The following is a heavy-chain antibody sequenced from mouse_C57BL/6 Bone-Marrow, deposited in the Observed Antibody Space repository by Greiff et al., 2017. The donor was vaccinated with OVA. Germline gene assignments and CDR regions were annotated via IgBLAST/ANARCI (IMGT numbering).Heavy chain of an antibody. V-gene: IGHV5-9*01. CDR3: ARQGYYLAY. D-gene: IGHD2-3*01. Sequence: EVMLVESGGGLVKPGGSLKLSCAASGFTFSSYTMSWVRQTPEKRLEWVATISGGGGNTYYPDSVKGRFTISRDNAKNTLYLQMSSLRAEDTALYYCARQGYYLAYWGQGTLVTVSA. J-gene: IGHJ3*01. CDR1: GFTFSSYT. CDR2: ISGGGGNT.